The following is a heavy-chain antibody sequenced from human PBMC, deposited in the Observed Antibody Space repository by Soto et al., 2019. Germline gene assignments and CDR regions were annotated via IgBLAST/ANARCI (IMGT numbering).Heavy chain of an antibody. V-gene: IGHV4-59*12. CDR2: IYHSGST. CDR1: GASITTYY. J-gene: IGHJ4*02. Sequence: SETLSLTCTVSGASITTYYWSWIRQPPGKGLEWIGYIYHSGSTNYNPSLKSRVTISVDKSKNQFSLKLSSVTAADTAVYYCARSSRGVIMGFDYWGQGTLVTVSS. D-gene: IGHD3-10*01. CDR3: ARSSRGVIMGFDY.